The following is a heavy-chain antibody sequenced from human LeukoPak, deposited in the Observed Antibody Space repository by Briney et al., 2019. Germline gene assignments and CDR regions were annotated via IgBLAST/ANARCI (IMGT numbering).Heavy chain of an antibody. V-gene: IGHV3-33*06. Sequence: GESLKISCAASGFTFSSYGMHWVRQAPGKGLEWAAVIWYDGSNKYYADSVKGRFTISRDNSKNTLYLQMNSLRAEDTAVYYCANSKIGLTWAFDIWGQGTMVTVSS. D-gene: IGHD2-2*01. CDR2: IWYDGSNK. J-gene: IGHJ3*02. CDR1: GFTFSSYG. CDR3: ANSKIGLTWAFDI.